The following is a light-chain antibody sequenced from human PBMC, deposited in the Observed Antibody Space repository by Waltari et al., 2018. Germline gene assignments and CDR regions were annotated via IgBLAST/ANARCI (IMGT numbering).Light chain of an antibody. CDR2: WAS. J-gene: IGKJ1*01. CDR1: RRVLHSSNNKNY. V-gene: IGKV4-1*01. CDR3: QQYYSTCQ. Sequence: DIVMTQSPDSLAGSLGEWATINCNSSRRVLHSSNNKNYLAWYQQKPGQPPKLLIYWASTRESGVPDRFSGSGSGTDFTLTISSLQAEDVAVYYCQQYYSTCQFGQGTKVEIK.